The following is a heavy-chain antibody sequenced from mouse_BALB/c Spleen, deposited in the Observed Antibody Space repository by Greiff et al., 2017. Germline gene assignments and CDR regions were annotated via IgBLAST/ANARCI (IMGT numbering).Heavy chain of an antibody. CDR2: INPSSGYT. J-gene: IGHJ2*01. CDR1: GYTFTSYT. CDR3: ARKDYDLFDY. Sequence: VQLQQSAAELARPGASVKMSCKASGYTFTSYTMHWVKQRPGQGLEWIGYINPSSGYTEYNQKFKDKTTLTADKSSSTAYMQLSSLTSEDSAVYYCARKDYDLFDYWGQGTTLTVSS. D-gene: IGHD2-4*01. V-gene: IGHV1-4*02.